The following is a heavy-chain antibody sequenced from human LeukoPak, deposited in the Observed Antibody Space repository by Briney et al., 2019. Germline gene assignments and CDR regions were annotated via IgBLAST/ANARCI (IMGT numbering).Heavy chain of an antibody. CDR3: ARGVAGTAYYFDY. D-gene: IGHD6-19*01. V-gene: IGHV1-2*04. CDR1: GYTFTGYY. J-gene: IGHJ4*02. Sequence: ASVKVSCKASGYTFTGYYMHWVRQAPGQGLEWMGWINPNSGGTNYAQKSQGWVTMTRDTSISTAYMELSRLRSDDTAVYYCARGVAGTAYYFDYWGQGTLVTVSS. CDR2: INPNSGGT.